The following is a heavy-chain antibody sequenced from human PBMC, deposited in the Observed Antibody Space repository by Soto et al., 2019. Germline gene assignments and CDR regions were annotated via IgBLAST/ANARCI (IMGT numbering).Heavy chain of an antibody. CDR2: SIPIFGTA. J-gene: IGHJ6*02. D-gene: IGHD5-12*01. Sequence: QVQLVQSGAEVKKPASSVKVSCNASGGTFNNYPITWVRQAPGEGLEWMGGSIPIFGTANYAQNFQGRVTISVDESTSTAYMELSSLRSEDTAVYYCARGRGYSGDDHYYYFDMDVWGQGTTVTVSS. V-gene: IGHV1-69*01. CDR1: GGTFNNYP. CDR3: ARGRGYSGDDHYYYFDMDV.